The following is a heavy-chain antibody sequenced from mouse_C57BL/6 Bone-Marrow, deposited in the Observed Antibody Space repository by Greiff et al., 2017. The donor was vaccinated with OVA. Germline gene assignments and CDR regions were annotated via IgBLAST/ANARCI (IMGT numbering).Heavy chain of an antibody. D-gene: IGHD2-3*01. V-gene: IGHV10-1*01. CDR3: VRHDGPFAY. Sequence: DVMLVESGGGLVQPKGSLKLSCAASGFSFNTYAMNWVRQAPGKGLEWVARIRSKSNNYATYYADSVKDRFTISRDDSESMLYLQMNNLKTEDTAMYYCVRHDGPFAYWGQGTLVTVSA. CDR1: GFSFNTYA. J-gene: IGHJ3*01. CDR2: IRSKSNNYAT.